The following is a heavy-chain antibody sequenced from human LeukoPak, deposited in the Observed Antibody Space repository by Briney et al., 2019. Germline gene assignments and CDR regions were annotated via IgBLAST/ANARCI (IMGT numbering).Heavy chain of an antibody. D-gene: IGHD3-22*01. CDR2: TSYSGTT. J-gene: IGHJ2*01. CDR1: SGSISSSGYY. V-gene: IGHV4-30-4*08. CDR3: ARQTYYYDSSGHPYWYFDL. Sequence: SQTLSLTCTVSSGSISSSGYYWSWIRQLSGKGLEWIGSTSYSGTTYYNPSLKSRVTISLDTSKNQFSLKLSSVTVADTAIYYCARQTYYYDSSGHPYWYFDLWGRGTLVAVSS.